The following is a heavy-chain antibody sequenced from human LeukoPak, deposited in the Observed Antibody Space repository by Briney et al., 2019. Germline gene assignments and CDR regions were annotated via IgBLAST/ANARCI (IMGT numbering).Heavy chain of an antibody. Sequence: AGGSLRLSCAASAFSLSAYNMNWVRQAPGKGLEWVSYISSSSSTIYYADSVKGRFTISRDNAKNSLYLQMNSLRAEDTAVYYCARVKDFWSGYSDYWGQGTLVTVSS. CDR1: AFSLSAYN. J-gene: IGHJ4*02. D-gene: IGHD3-3*01. CDR2: ISSSSSTI. V-gene: IGHV3-48*01. CDR3: ARVKDFWSGYSDY.